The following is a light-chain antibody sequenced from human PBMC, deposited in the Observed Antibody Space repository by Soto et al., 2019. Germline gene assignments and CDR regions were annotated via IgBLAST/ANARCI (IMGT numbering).Light chain of an antibody. J-gene: IGKJ5*01. V-gene: IGKV1-33*01. CDR2: DAS. Sequence: DIQRTPSPSSLSACVGDRVTITGQASQDISNHLNWYQQKPGKAPRLLIYDASNLETGVPSRFSGSGSGTDFTVTISSLQPEDIATYYCQQYDSFPITSGQGTRLE. CDR1: QDISNH. CDR3: QQYDSFPIT.